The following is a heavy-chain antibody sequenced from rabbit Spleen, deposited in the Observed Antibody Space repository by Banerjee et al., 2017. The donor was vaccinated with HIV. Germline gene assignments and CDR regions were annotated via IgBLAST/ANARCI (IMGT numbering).Heavy chain of an antibody. V-gene: IGHV1S40*01. J-gene: IGHJ6*01. D-gene: IGHD8-1*01. Sequence: QSLEESGGGLVQPEGSLTVTCEASGIDLMSIAMSWVRQAPGKGLEWIASIYGGSSDSTYSATWAKGRFTISKTSSTTVTLQMTSLTVADTATYFCARDAGTSFSTYGMDLWGPGTLVTVS. CDR1: GIDLMSIA. CDR2: IYGGSSDST. CDR3: ARDAGTSFSTYGMDL.